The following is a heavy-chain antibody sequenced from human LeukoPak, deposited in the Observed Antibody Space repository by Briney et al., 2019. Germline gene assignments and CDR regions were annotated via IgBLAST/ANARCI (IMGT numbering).Heavy chain of an antibody. CDR1: GYTFTGYY. J-gene: IGHJ4*02. V-gene: IGHV1-2*02. CDR2: INPNSGDT. D-gene: IGHD5-18*01. CDR3: ARDGGRGFNYGQHYFDH. Sequence: GASVKVSCKTSGYTFTGYYTHWARQAPGQGLEWMGWINPNSGDTNYAQKFQGRVTMTRDTSISTAYMELTRLRSDDTAVYYCARDGGRGFNYGQHYFDHWGQGTLVTVSS.